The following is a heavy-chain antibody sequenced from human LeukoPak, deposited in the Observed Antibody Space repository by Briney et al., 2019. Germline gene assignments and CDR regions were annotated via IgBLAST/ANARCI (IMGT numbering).Heavy chain of an antibody. J-gene: IGHJ6*02. D-gene: IGHD1-26*01. CDR1: GFTFSSYG. CDR2: ISYDGSNK. CDR3: AKCRMGSYGMDV. V-gene: IGHV3-30*18. Sequence: PGGSLRLSCAASGFTFSSYGMHWVRQAPGKGLEWVAVISYDGSNKYYADSVKGRFTISRDNSKNTLYLQMNSLRAEDTAVYYCAKCRMGSYGMDVWGQGTMVTVSS.